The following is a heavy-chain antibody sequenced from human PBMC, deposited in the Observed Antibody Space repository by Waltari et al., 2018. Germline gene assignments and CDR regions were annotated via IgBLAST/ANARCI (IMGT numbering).Heavy chain of an antibody. V-gene: IGHV3-30*01. CDR1: GFPFSSYS. Sequence: QVQMVESGGGVVQPGRSLRLSCAASGFPFSSYSIHWVRQAPGKGLEGVELMSYDGSSKYYADSGKGRFTVSRDNSKNTVYLQLNSRRVEDTAVYYCAREDICRSTTCYTLDYWGLGTLVTVSS. J-gene: IGHJ4*02. CDR3: AREDICRSTTCYTLDY. D-gene: IGHD2-2*02. CDR2: MSYDGSSK.